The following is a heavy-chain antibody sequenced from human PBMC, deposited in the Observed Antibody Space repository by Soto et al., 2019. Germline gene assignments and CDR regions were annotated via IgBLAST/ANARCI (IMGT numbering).Heavy chain of an antibody. D-gene: IGHD5-12*01. CDR3: AKGVEQMATITVLFDY. V-gene: IGHV3-23*01. CDR1: VFTFSSYA. Sequence: PGGSLRLSCASSVFTFSSYAMSWVRHSPGKWLEWVSAISGSGGSTYYADSVKGRFTISRDNSKNTLYLQMNSLRAEDTAVYYCAKGVEQMATITVLFDYWGQGTLVIVSS. J-gene: IGHJ4*02. CDR2: ISGSGGST.